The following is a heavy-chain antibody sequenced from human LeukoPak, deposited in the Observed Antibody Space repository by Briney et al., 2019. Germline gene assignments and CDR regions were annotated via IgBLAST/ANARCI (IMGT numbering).Heavy chain of an antibody. V-gene: IGHV4-34*01. CDR2: INHSGST. CDR1: GGSFSGYY. CDR3: ASLTAWLQLERRGYYYYGMDV. J-gene: IGHJ6*02. Sequence: SETLSLTCAVYGGSFSGYYWSWIRQPPGKGLEWIGEINHSGSTNHNPSLKSRVTISVDTSKNQFSPKLSSVTAADTAVYYCASLTAWLQLERRGYYYYGMDVWGQGTTVTVSS. D-gene: IGHD1-1*01.